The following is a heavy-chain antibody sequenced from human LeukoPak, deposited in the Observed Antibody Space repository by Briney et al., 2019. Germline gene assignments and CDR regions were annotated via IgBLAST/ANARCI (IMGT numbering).Heavy chain of an antibody. Sequence: PSETLSLTCAVSGGSISSSNWWSWVRQPPGKGLEWIGEIYHSGSTNYNPSLKSRVTISVDKSKNQFSLKLSSVTAADTAVYYCAKDKVIVATIWDYWGQGTLVTVSS. CDR1: GGSISSSNW. CDR2: IYHSGST. CDR3: AKDKVIVATIWDY. D-gene: IGHD5-12*01. V-gene: IGHV4-4*02. J-gene: IGHJ4*02.